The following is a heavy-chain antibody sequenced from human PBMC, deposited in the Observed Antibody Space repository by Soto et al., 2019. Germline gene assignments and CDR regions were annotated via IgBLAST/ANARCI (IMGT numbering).Heavy chain of an antibody. D-gene: IGHD5-18*01. CDR3: ARDIGGYTEIDS. CDR1: GGSVSSGSYY. CDR2: IYYSGTT. J-gene: IGHJ4*02. Sequence: QVRLQESGPGVVEPSETLSLTCTVSGGSVSSGSYYWSWIRQPPGKGLEWIGYIYYSGTTYYNPSLKSRVTISVDTSKNQFSLELSSVTAADTAVYYCARDIGGYTEIDSWGQGTLVTVSS. V-gene: IGHV4-61*01.